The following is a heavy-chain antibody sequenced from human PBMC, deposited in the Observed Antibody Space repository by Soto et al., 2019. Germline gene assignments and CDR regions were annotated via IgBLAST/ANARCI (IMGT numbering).Heavy chain of an antibody. J-gene: IGHJ4*02. Sequence: EVQLVESGVGLVQPGGSLRLSCEASGFTFSSYWMQWVRQGPGKGLVWVARINSEGTTTYYADSVKGRFTVSRDNAKNTLYLQLNSLRGDDTALYYCGRAPGGTGIVDYWGRGTLVTVSS. D-gene: IGHD3-16*01. CDR3: GRAPGGTGIVDY. CDR2: INSEGTTT. V-gene: IGHV3-74*01. CDR1: GFTFSSYW.